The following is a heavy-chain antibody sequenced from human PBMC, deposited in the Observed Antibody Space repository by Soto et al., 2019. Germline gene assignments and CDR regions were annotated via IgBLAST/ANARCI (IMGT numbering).Heavy chain of an antibody. D-gene: IGHD2-2*01. J-gene: IGHJ4*02. Sequence: QLQVQESGPGQVKPSQTLFLTCTVSGGSITSHHFYWGWIRQPPGKGLEWIGSIYSGGNTYYNPSRSSRLAIFVETAKTLTSRQLSSVSAAASGTFYWGSGPSTAWIDNWGLGTQVSVSS. V-gene: IGHV4-39*01. CDR2: IYSGGNT. CDR1: GGSITSHHFY. CDR3: GSGPSTAWIDN.